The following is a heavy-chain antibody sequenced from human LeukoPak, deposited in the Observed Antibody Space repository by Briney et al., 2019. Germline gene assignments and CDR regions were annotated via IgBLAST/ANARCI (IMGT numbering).Heavy chain of an antibody. CDR3: AGLKGMDV. V-gene: IGHV3-23*01. CDR2: IGGSGGDT. CDR1: GFTFSSSV. Sequence: GGSLRLSCAASGFTFSSSVMSWVRQAPGKGLEWVSSIGGSGGDTYYADSVKGRFTISRDNSKNTLHLQMHSLRAEDTAVYYCAGLKGMDVWGQGTTVTVSS. J-gene: IGHJ6*02.